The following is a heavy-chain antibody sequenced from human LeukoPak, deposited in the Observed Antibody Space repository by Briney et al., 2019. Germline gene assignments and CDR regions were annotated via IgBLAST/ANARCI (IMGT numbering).Heavy chain of an antibody. CDR3: ARSTSDNPSDVSFHAFDI. V-gene: IGHV4-30-2*01. D-gene: IGHD1-14*01. CDR2: IYHSGST. Sequence: SQTLSLTCAVSGGSISSGGYSWSWIRQPPGKGLEWIGYIYHSGSTYQNPSLKSRVTISVDGSKNLFSLELNSVTAADTAVYYCARSTSDNPSDVSFHAFDIWGQGTMVTVSS. CDR1: GGSISSGGYS. J-gene: IGHJ3*02.